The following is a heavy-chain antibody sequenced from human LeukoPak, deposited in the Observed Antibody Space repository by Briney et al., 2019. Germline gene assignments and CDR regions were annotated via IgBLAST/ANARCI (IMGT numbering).Heavy chain of an antibody. CDR1: GGSFRAYY. J-gene: IGHJ4*02. CDR3: ARGALRYYYVSGTPPYFDY. D-gene: IGHD3-10*01. Sequence: PSETLSLTCAVYGGSFRAYYWSWIRQPPGKGLEWIGEINHSGSTNYNTSLKSRVTISVDTSKNQFSLKLSSVTAAGTAVYYCARGALRYYYVSGTPPYFDYWGQGNLDTVSS. V-gene: IGHV4-34*01. CDR2: INHSGST.